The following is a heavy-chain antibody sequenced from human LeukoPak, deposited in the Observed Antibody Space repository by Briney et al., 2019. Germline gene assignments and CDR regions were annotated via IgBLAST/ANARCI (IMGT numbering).Heavy chain of an antibody. D-gene: IGHD2-2*01. CDR3: ARGYCSSTSCYPYGMDV. CDR2: IYPGDSDT. J-gene: IGHJ6*02. CDR1: GYSFTSYW. V-gene: IGHV5-51*01. Sequence: GESLKISCKGSGYSFTSYWIGWVRQMPGKGLEWMGIIYPGDSDTRYSPSFQGQVTISADKSISTAYLQWSSLKASDTAMYYCARGYCSSTSCYPYGMDVWGQGTTVTVSS.